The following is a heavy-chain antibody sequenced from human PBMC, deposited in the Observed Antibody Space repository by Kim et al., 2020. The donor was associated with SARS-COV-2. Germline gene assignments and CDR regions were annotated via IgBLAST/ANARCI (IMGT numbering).Heavy chain of an antibody. CDR3: ARGQYILADPADY. D-gene: IGHD3-9*01. J-gene: IGHJ4*02. V-gene: IGHV1-69*01. Sequence: YAQKFQGRATITADECTSTDYMELSSLRSEDTAVYYCARGQYILADPADYWGQGTLVTVSS.